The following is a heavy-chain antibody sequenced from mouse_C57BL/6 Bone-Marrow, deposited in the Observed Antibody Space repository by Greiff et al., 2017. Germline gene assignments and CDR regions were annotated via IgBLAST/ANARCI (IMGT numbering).Heavy chain of an antibody. CDR3: ARDYYGPPRFAY. J-gene: IGHJ3*01. D-gene: IGHD1-1*01. V-gene: IGHV1-82*01. CDR2: IYPGDGDT. Sequence: QVQLQQSGPELVKPGASVKISCKASGYAFSSSWMNWVKQRPGKGLEWIGRIYPGDGDTNYNGKFKGNATLTADKSSSTAYMQLSSLTSEDSAVYFCARDYYGPPRFAYWGQGTLVTVSA. CDR1: GYAFSSSW.